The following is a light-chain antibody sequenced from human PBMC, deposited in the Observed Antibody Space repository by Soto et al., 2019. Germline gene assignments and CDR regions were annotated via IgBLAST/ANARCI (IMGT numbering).Light chain of an antibody. CDR3: QQRSSWPLVT. J-gene: IGKJ5*01. V-gene: IGKV3-11*01. Sequence: EIVLTQSPATLSLSPGERAPLSCRASQSVGSNLAWYQQKPGQPPRLLIYDASNRPASIPTRFSGSGSGTDFTLTISRLEPEDLAVYYCQQRSSWPLVTVGPGTRLENK. CDR1: QSVGSN. CDR2: DAS.